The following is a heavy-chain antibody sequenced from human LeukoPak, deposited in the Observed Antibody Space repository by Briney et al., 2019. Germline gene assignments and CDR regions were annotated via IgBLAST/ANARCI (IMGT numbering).Heavy chain of an antibody. CDR1: GGSFSGYY. CDR3: ARVARGTYSSTWYFDY. Sequence: SETLSLTCAVYGGSFSGYYWSWIRQPPGKGLEWIGEINHSGSTNYNPSLKSRVTISVDTSKNQFSLKLSSVTAADTAVYYCARVARGTYSSTWYFDYWGQGTLVTVSS. J-gene: IGHJ4*02. CDR2: INHSGST. V-gene: IGHV4-34*01. D-gene: IGHD6-6*01.